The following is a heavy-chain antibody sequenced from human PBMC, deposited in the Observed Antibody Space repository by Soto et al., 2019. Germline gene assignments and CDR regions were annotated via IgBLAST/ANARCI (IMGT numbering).Heavy chain of an antibody. CDR2: ISYDGSNK. CDR1: GFTFSSYA. Sequence: GWSLRLSCAASGFTFSSYAMHWVRQAPGKGLEWVAVISYDGSNKYYADSVKGRFTISRDNSKNTLYLQMNSLRAEDTAVYYCARDHAAIAAAGTLGYWGQGTLVTVSS. CDR3: ARDHAAIAAAGTLGY. V-gene: IGHV3-30-3*01. J-gene: IGHJ4*02. D-gene: IGHD6-13*01.